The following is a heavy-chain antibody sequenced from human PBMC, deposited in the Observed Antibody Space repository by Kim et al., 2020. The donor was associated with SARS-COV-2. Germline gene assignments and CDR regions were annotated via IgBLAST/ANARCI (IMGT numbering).Heavy chain of an antibody. CDR1: GFNFNDYW. V-gene: IGHV3-7*02. Sequence: GGSLRLSCAACGFNFNDYWMTWIRQAPGKGLEWVAGIKHDGSEKLYADSVKGRFTISRDNAKTSLYLQMNSLRVEDMAVYYCTRALPGSGRGFDPWGQG. CDR2: IKHDGSEK. CDR3: TRALPGSGRGFDP. D-gene: IGHD3-10*01. J-gene: IGHJ5*02.